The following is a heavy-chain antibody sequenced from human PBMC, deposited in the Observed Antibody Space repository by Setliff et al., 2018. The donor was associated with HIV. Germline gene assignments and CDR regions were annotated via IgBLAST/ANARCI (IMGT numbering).Heavy chain of an antibody. CDR2: INHIGGN. Sequence: PSETLSLTCAVYGGSFSGYYWSWIRQPPGKGLEWIGEINHIGGNMNYNPSLKSRVTISVDTSKKQFSLKLDSVTAADTAVYYCARGRSEEYYDFWSGSDHWFDPWGQGTLVTVSS. J-gene: IGHJ5*02. CDR1: GGSFSGYY. V-gene: IGHV4-34*01. D-gene: IGHD3-3*01. CDR3: ARGRSEEYYDFWSGSDHWFDP.